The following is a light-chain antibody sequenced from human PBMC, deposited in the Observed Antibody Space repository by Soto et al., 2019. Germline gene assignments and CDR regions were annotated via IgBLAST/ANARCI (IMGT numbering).Light chain of an antibody. CDR1: QSVSSSY. Sequence: EIVLTQSPATLSLSPGERATLSCRASQSVSSSYLAWYQQKPGLAPRLLIYGASSRATGIPDRFSGSGSGTDFTLTISRLEPEDFSVYYCQQYGSSPVTFGRGTKVEIK. CDR3: QQYGSSPVT. J-gene: IGKJ2*01. CDR2: GAS. V-gene: IGKV3D-20*01.